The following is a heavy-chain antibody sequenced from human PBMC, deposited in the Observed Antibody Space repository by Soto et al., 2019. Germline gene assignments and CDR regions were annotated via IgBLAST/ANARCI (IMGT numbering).Heavy chain of an antibody. J-gene: IGHJ6*02. Sequence: GGSLRLSCAASGFRFGSYAMNWVRQAPGKGLEWVAVTSYDGSEKFYADSVKGRFSIYRDNSKNTLYLQMDSLRAEDTAMYYCARDYRQWLVRYYYYGMDVWGQGTTVTVSS. D-gene: IGHD6-19*01. CDR1: GFRFGSYA. CDR2: TSYDGSEK. V-gene: IGHV3-30*03. CDR3: ARDYRQWLVRYYYYGMDV.